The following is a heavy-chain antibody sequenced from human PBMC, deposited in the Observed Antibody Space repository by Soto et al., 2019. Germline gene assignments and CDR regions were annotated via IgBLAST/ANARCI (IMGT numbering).Heavy chain of an antibody. V-gene: IGHV1-69*02. CDR1: GYTFSSYT. J-gene: IGHJ4*02. Sequence: SVKVSCKASGYTFSSYTISWVRQAPGQGLEWMGRIIPILGIANYAQKFQGRVTITADKSTSTAYMELSSLRSEDTAVYYCARAETVAATYFDYWGQGTLVTVSS. CDR3: ARAETVAATYFDY. D-gene: IGHD6-19*01. CDR2: IIPILGIA.